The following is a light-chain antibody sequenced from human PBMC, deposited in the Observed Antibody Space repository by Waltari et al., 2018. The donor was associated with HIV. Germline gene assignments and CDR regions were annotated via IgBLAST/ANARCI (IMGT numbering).Light chain of an antibody. J-gene: IGLJ2*01. CDR2: RND. CDR3: ASWDDSLSGLV. Sequence: QSVLTQPPSASGTPGQRVTISCSGSSSNIGSNFVYWFQQLPGTAPKLLIYRNDKRPSGFPDRFSGSKSGPSASLAISGLRSEDDADYYCASWDDSLSGLVFGGGTNLTVL. CDR1: SSNIGSNF. V-gene: IGLV1-47*01.